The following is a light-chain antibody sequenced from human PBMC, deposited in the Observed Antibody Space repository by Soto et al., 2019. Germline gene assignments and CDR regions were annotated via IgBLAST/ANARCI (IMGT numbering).Light chain of an antibody. J-gene: IGKJ1*01. CDR1: QTISSNY. Sequence: EMVLSQSPGTLSVSPGERATLSCRASQTISSNYLAWYQQKPGQAPRLLIYGASSRATGIPDRFSGSGSGTDFTLTISGLEPEDFVVYYCHQYGSSPWTFGQGTKVDIK. CDR2: GAS. CDR3: HQYGSSPWT. V-gene: IGKV3-20*01.